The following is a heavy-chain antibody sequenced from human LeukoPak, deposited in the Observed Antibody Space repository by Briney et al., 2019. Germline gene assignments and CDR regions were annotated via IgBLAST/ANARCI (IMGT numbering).Heavy chain of an antibody. CDR3: ASPRERGGNYYDSSGYYWPFDY. V-gene: IGHV3-66*01. CDR1: GFTVSSYY. Sequence: GGSLRLSCAASGFTVSSYYMTWVRQAPGKGLEWVSVIYSGGSTYYADSVKGRVAISRDNSKNTVFLQMNSVRAEDTAVYYCASPRERGGNYYDSSGYYWPFDYWGQGALVTVSS. J-gene: IGHJ4*02. CDR2: IYSGGST. D-gene: IGHD3-22*01.